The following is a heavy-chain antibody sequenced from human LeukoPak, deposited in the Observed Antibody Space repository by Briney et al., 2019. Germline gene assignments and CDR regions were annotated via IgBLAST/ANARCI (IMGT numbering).Heavy chain of an antibody. Sequence: PSETLSLTCTVSGGSISTYYWSWIRQPPGKGLEWIGYIYYRGSTSYNPSLKSRVTILVDTSKNQISLNLNSMTAADTAVYYCAKGGYTTGGYWYLDLWGRGTLVTVSS. V-gene: IGHV4-59*01. CDR3: AKGGYTTGGYWYLDL. CDR2: IYYRGST. J-gene: IGHJ2*01. D-gene: IGHD4-17*01. CDR1: GGSISTYY.